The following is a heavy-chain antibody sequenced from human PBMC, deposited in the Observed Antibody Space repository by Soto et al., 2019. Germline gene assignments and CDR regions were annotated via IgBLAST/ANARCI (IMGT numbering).Heavy chain of an antibody. CDR2: INPNSGGT. CDR3: ARPHDPLGAYYYGMDV. V-gene: IGHV1-2*02. Sequence: ASVKVSCKASGYTFTGYYMHWVRQAPGQGLEWMGWINPNSGGTNYAQKFQGRVTMTRDTSISTAYMELSRLRSDDTAVYYCARPHDPLGAYYYGMDVWGQGTTVTVSS. CDR1: GYTFTGYY. J-gene: IGHJ6*02.